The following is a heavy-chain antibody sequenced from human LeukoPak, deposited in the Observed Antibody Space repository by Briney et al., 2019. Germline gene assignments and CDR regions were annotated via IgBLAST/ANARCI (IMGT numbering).Heavy chain of an antibody. D-gene: IGHD2-2*01. V-gene: IGHV3-9*01. CDR3: TRVRVVVPSAFDYCDF. Sequence: GGSLRLSCAASGFTFDDYAMRWVRQAPGKGLEWVSGISWNSVTIGYADSVKGRFTISRDNSKSTLYLQMNSLRAEDTAVYYCTRVRVVVPSAFDYCDFWGQGTLVTVSS. CDR2: ISWNSVTI. CDR1: GFTFDDYA. J-gene: IGHJ4*02.